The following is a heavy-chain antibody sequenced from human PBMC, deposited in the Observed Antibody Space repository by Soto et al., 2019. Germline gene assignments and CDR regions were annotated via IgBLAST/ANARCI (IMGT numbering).Heavy chain of an antibody. CDR2: ISGTSSYT. V-gene: IGHV3-11*06. CDR1: GFIFSDYY. Sequence: GGSLRLSCAASGFIFSDYYMSWIRQAPGKGLEWVSYISGTSSYTNYADSVKGRFTISRDNAKNSLYLQMNSLRAEDTAVYYCAMAQITAQYYFDYWGQGPLVTVSS. D-gene: IGHD6-6*01. J-gene: IGHJ4*02. CDR3: AMAQITAQYYFDY.